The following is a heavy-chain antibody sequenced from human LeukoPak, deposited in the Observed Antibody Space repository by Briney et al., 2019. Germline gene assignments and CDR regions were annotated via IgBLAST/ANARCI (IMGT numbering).Heavy chain of an antibody. J-gene: IGHJ4*02. CDR3: ARGSDSSGYYYATPLNAFFDY. D-gene: IGHD3-22*01. V-gene: IGHV3-53*01. CDR2: IYSGGST. Sequence: GGSLRLSCAASGFTVSSNYMSWVRQAPGKGLEWVSVIYSGGSTYYADSVKGRFTIPRDNSKNTLYLQMNSLRAEDTAVYYCARGSDSSGYYYATPLNAFFDYWGQGTLVTVSS. CDR1: GFTVSSNY.